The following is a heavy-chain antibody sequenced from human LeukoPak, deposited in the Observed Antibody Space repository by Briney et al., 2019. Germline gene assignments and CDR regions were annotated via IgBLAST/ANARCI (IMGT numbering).Heavy chain of an antibody. CDR2: ISGSGGST. CDR1: GFTFSSYG. V-gene: IGHV3-23*01. D-gene: IGHD3-10*01. CDR3: AKDKGSGYIRYFQD. J-gene: IGHJ1*01. Sequence: GGSLRLSCAASGFTFSSYGMSWVRQAPGKGLEWVSAISGSGGSTYYADSVKGRFTISRDNSKNTLYLQMNSLRAEDTAVYYCAKDKGSGYIRYFQDWGQGTLVTVSS.